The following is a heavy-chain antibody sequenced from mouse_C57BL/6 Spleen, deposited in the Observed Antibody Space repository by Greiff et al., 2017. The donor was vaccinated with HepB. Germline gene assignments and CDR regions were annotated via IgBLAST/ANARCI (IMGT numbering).Heavy chain of an antibody. Sequence: EVQRVESGGGLVKPGGSLKLSCAASGFTFSDYGMHWVRQAPEKGLEWVAYISSGSSTIYYADTVKGRFTISRDNAKNTLFLQMTSLRSEDTAMYYCAMSITTVVAYWYFDVWGTGTTVTVSS. CDR3: AMSITTVVAYWYFDV. J-gene: IGHJ1*03. D-gene: IGHD1-1*01. V-gene: IGHV5-17*01. CDR2: ISSGSSTI. CDR1: GFTFSDYG.